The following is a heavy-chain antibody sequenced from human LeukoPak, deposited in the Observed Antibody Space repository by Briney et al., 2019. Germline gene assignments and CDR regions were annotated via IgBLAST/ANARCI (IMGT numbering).Heavy chain of an antibody. CDR1: GGSFSGYY. CDR2: INHSGST. CDR3: ARLTMVRGVNS. D-gene: IGHD3-10*01. Sequence: SETLSLTCAVYGGSFSGYYWSWIRQPPGKGLEWIGEINHSGSTNYNPSLKSRVTISVDTSKNQFSLKLSSVTAADTAVYYCARLTMVRGVNSWGQGTLVTVSS. J-gene: IGHJ4*02. V-gene: IGHV4-34*01.